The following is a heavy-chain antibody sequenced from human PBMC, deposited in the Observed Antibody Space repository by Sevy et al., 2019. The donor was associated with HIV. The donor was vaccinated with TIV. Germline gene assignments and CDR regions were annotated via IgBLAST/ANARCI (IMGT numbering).Heavy chain of an antibody. V-gene: IGHV3-30*02. D-gene: IGHD6-6*01. CDR3: AKDLTGRYSSSSGDFDY. CDR2: IRYGGRTK. J-gene: IGHJ4*02. CDR1: GLTFRIHG. Sequence: GSLKLPCAASGLTFRIHGKPRVRQAPSKGLEWVARIRYGGRTKNYAGSVKGRFTISRDNSKNTLYLQMNSLRAEDTAVYYCAKDLTGRYSSSSGDFDYWGQGTLVTVSS.